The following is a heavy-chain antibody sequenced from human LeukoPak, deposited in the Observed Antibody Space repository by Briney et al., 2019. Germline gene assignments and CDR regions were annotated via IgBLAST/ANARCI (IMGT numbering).Heavy chain of an antibody. Sequence: GASVKVSCKASGYTFTSYAMNWVRQAPGQGLEWMGWININTGNPTYAQGFTGRFVFSLDTSVGTAYLQISSLKAEDTAMYYCARVGFPTYYYYTDVWGKGTTVTVSS. J-gene: IGHJ6*03. CDR2: ININTGNP. D-gene: IGHD3-10*01. CDR1: GYTFTSYA. V-gene: IGHV7-4-1*02. CDR3: ARVGFPTYYYYTDV.